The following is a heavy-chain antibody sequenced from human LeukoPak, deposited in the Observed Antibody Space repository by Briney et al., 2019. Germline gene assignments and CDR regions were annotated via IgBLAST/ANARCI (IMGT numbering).Heavy chain of an antibody. CDR3: ATISAKTFDI. D-gene: IGHD4/OR15-4a*01. Sequence: GGSLRLSCVGSGFTFRSHWVNWVRQSPRKGLEWGANIKPDGIDKYYVDSARGRFTVSRDNAKNSAFLQMNSMRAEDTAIYYCATISAKTFDIWGQGTLVSVSS. CDR2: IKPDGIDK. V-gene: IGHV3-7*01. J-gene: IGHJ3*02. CDR1: GFTFRSHW.